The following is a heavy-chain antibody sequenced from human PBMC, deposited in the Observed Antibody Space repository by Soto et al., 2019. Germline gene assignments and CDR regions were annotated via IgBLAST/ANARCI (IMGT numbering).Heavy chain of an antibody. CDR3: ARDPGGYSYGYFPY. D-gene: IGHD5-18*01. CDR1: GGTFSSYA. V-gene: IGHV1-69*01. J-gene: IGHJ4*02. Sequence: QVQLVQSGAEVKKPGSSVKVSCKASGGTFSSYAISWVRQAPGQGLEWMGGIIPIFGTANYAQKFQGRVTSTADESTSTDYMELSSLSSEDTAVYYCARDPGGYSYGYFPYWGQGTLVTVSS. CDR2: IIPIFGTA.